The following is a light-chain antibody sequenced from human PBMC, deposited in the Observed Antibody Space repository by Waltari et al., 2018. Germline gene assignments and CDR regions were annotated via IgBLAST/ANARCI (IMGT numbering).Light chain of an antibody. V-gene: IGLV6-57*04. CDR1: SGSRASHN. Sequence: NFMLTQPHSVSESPGKTLTIPCTRSSGSRASHNAQWYQQRPGRAPITVIYEDNERPSGVPDRFSGSIDSSSNSASLTISGLKTEDEADYYCQSYNSSNVIFGGGTKLTVL. CDR2: EDN. J-gene: IGLJ2*01. CDR3: QSYNSSNVI.